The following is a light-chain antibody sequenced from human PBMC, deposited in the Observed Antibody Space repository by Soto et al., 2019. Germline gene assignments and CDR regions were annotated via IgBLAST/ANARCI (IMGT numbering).Light chain of an antibody. CDR1: SSNIGAGYD. J-gene: IGLJ2*01. Sequence: QAVVTQPPSVSGAPGQRVTISCTGSSSNIGAGYDVHWYQQLPGTAPKLLIYVNSNRPSGVPDRFSGSKSGTSASLAITGLQAEDEADYYCQSYDSSLSAVVFGGGTKVTAL. V-gene: IGLV1-40*01. CDR2: VNS. CDR3: QSYDSSLSAVV.